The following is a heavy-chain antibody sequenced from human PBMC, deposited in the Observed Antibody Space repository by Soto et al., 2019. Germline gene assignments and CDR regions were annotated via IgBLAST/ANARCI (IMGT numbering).Heavy chain of an antibody. Sequence: QVQLVESGGGVVQPGRSLRLSCAASGFTYSTYTMHWVRQAPGKGLEWVAVISYDGNNKFYADSVKGRFTISRDSTKHALYLLLIALRPADTAMYYCARDVGSSTEYTWNYGAYFDHWGQGALVTVS. J-gene: IGHJ4*02. D-gene: IGHD1-7*01. V-gene: IGHV3-30-3*01. CDR3: ARDVGSSTEYTWNYGAYFDH. CDR2: ISYDGNNK. CDR1: GFTYSTYT.